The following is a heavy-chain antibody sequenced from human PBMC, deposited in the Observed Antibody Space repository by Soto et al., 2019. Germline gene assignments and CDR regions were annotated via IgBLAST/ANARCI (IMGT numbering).Heavy chain of an antibody. J-gene: IGHJ6*02. CDR2: IIPIFGTA. CDR1: GGTFSSYA. V-gene: IGHV1-69*13. Sequence: ASVKVSCKASGGTFSSYAISWVRQAPGQGLEWMGGIIPIFGTANYAQKFQGRVTITADESTSTAYMELSSLRSEDTAVYYCARVDGKPIPKRVRYSGMDVWGQGTTVTVSS. CDR3: ARVDGKPIPKRVRYSGMDV. D-gene: IGHD2-15*01.